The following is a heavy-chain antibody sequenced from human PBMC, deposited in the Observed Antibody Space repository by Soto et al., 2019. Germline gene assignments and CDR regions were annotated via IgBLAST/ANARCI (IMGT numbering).Heavy chain of an antibody. CDR3: ARLWFGGPFDP. Sequence: SETLSLTCAVYGGSSSGYYWSWIRQPPGKGLEWIGEINHSGSTNYNPSLKSRVTISVDTSKNQFSLKLSSVTAADTAVYYCARLWFGGPFDPWGQGTLVTVSS. V-gene: IGHV4-34*01. J-gene: IGHJ5*02. CDR2: INHSGST. D-gene: IGHD3-10*01. CDR1: GGSSSGYY.